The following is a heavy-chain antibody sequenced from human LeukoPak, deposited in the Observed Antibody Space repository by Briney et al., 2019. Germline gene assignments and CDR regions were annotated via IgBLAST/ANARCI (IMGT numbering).Heavy chain of an antibody. CDR3: ARGRTRGYYTDAFDI. V-gene: IGHV3-23*01. Sequence: GGSLRLSCAASGFTFSSYGMSWVRQASGKGLEWVSAISGSGGSTYYADSVKGRFTISRDNSKNSLYLQMNSLRAEDTAVYYCARGRTRGYYTDAFDIWGQGTMVTVSS. J-gene: IGHJ3*02. CDR2: ISGSGGST. D-gene: IGHD3-22*01. CDR1: GFTFSSYG.